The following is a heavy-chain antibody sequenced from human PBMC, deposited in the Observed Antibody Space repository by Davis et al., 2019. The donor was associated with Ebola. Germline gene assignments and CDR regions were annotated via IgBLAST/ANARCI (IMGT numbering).Heavy chain of an antibody. J-gene: IGHJ5*02. Sequence: GESLKISCAASGFTFSSYWMSWVRQAPGKGLEWVANIKQDGSEKYYADSVKGRFTISRDNSKNTLYLQMNSLRAEDTAVYYCARDSPYSNHNWFDPWGQGTLVTVSS. D-gene: IGHD4-11*01. CDR1: GFTFSSYW. V-gene: IGHV3-7*01. CDR2: IKQDGSEK. CDR3: ARDSPYSNHNWFDP.